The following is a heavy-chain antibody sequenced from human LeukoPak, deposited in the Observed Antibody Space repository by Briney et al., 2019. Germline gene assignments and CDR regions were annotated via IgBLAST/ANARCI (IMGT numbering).Heavy chain of an antibody. D-gene: IGHD1-26*01. Sequence: ASVRVSCKVSGITLNDLSIQWVRQAPGKGLECMGGFDPEDGETIYAPKFQARVTMTQDTYEDTAYMELSSLRSEDTAVYYCATDGIPGATTTLDYWGQGTLVNVSS. V-gene: IGHV1-24*01. CDR1: GITLNDLS. J-gene: IGHJ4*02. CDR3: ATDGIPGATTTLDY. CDR2: FDPEDGET.